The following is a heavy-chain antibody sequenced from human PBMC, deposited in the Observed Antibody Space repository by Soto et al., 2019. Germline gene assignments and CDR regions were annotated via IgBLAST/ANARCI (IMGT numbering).Heavy chain of an antibody. CDR1: GITFSKAW. J-gene: IGHJ6*02. V-gene: IGHV3-15*07. D-gene: IGHD2-2*01. CDR2: IKSKIDGGTT. Sequence: EVQLVESGGGLVKPGGSLRLSCAASGITFSKAWMNWVCQAPGKGLEWVGRIKSKIDGGTTDYAAPVNGRFTISRDESKNTLYLQMNSLKTEDTAVYYCTTYCSSTSCDSYYYHTMDVWGQGTTVTVSS. CDR3: TTYCSSTSCDSYYYHTMDV.